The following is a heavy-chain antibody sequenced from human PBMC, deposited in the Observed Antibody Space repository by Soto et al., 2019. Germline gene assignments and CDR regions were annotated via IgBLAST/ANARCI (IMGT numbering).Heavy chain of an antibody. CDR3: ARRSSTYLNEIIYDP. D-gene: IGHD2-2*01. J-gene: IGHJ5*02. Sequence: RASVKVSCKASRYTFTSYDIFWVRQSPGQGLEWMGWIKTDSGDTHYAQNFQGRVTMTRDTSISTAYMELNNLPSDDTAVYYCARRSSTYLNEIIYDPWGQGTLVTVSS. CDR2: IKTDSGDT. V-gene: IGHV1-2*02. CDR1: RYTFTSYD.